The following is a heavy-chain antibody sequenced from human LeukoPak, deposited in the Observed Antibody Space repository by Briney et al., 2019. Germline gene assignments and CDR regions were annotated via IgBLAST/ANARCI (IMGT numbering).Heavy chain of an antibody. CDR2: IYPGDSDT. Sequence: PGESPKISCKGSGYSFTSYWIGWVRQMPGKGLEWMGIIYPGDSDTSYSPSFQGQVTISADKSISTAYLQWSSLKASDTAMYYCAKHVSVWGSYRDYWGQGTLVTVSS. V-gene: IGHV5-51*01. J-gene: IGHJ4*02. CDR1: GYSFTSYW. D-gene: IGHD3-16*01. CDR3: AKHVSVWGSYRDY.